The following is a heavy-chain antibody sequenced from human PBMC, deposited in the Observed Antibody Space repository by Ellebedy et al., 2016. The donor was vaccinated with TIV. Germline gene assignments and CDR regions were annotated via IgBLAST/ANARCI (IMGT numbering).Heavy chain of an antibody. J-gene: IGHJ4*02. CDR3: AKDPTTGYDRYYFDY. Sequence: SLKISXAASGFSFSNHVMHWVRQAPGKGLEWVSLISYDGSIKDYAESVKGRFTVSKDHSKKTMFLQMNSLRAEDTAVYYCAKDPTTGYDRYYFDYWGRGTLVTVSS. V-gene: IGHV3-30*18. D-gene: IGHD5-12*01. CDR1: GFSFSNHV. CDR2: ISYDGSIK.